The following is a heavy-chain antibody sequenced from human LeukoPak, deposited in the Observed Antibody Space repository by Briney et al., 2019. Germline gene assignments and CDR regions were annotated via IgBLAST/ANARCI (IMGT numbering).Heavy chain of an antibody. J-gene: IGHJ6*03. Sequence: SVKVSCKASGGTFSSYAISWVRQAPGQGLEWMGRIIPIFGTANYAQKFQGRVTITTDESTSTAYMELSSLRSEDAAVYYCASGATINYYYYYMDVWGKGTTVTVSS. CDR3: ASGATINYYYYYMDV. D-gene: IGHD5-12*01. CDR1: GGTFSSYA. V-gene: IGHV1-69*05. CDR2: IIPIFGTA.